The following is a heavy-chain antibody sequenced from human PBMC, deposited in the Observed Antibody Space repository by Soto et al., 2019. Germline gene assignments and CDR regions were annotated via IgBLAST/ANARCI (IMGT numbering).Heavy chain of an antibody. CDR3: ARGVLYYDTVLTIDY. Sequence: GALVKGSWQASGYTFTTYYMHWVRQAHGQGLEWMGWINPNSGGTNYAQKFQGWVTMTRDTSISTAYMELSRLRSDDTAVYYCARGVLYYDTVLTIDYWGQGILVTVSS. CDR1: GYTFTTYY. CDR2: INPNSGGT. J-gene: IGHJ4*02. V-gene: IGHV1-2*04. D-gene: IGHD3-22*01.